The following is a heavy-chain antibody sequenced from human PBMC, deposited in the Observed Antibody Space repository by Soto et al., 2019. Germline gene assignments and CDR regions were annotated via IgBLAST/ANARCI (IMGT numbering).Heavy chain of an antibody. CDR3: ARSIRGPRRFNGMDV. V-gene: IGHV2-70*13. CDR2: IERDDDDK. D-gene: IGHD1-20*01. Sequence: SGPTLVNPTETLTLTCPFSGFSLTSPGMSVSWIPQPPGKALEWLALIERDDDDKYYSTSLKTRLTISKDTRKNQVVLTMANMDPADTGTYYCARSIRGPRRFNGMDVWGQGTTVTVSS. CDR1: GFSLTSPGMS. J-gene: IGHJ6*02.